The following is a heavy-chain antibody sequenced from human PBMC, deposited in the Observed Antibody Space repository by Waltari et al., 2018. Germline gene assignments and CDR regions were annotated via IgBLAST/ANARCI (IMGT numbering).Heavy chain of an antibody. V-gene: IGHV3-48*01. CDR3: ARGRNGYIQDVFDI. CDR1: GFTFSTSN. D-gene: IGHD5-12*01. J-gene: IGHJ3*02. Sequence: EVHLVASGGGLVQRGESLRLSGEASGFTFSTSNMNWVRQAPGKGLDWVSYISSTTTTYYADYVKGRFTISRDNAKNSLYLQMNSLRAEDTALYYCARGRNGYIQDVFDIWGQGTMVSVSS. CDR2: ISSTTTT.